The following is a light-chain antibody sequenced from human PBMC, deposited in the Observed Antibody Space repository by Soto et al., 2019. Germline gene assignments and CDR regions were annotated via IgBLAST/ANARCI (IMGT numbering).Light chain of an antibody. J-gene: IGKJ1*01. Sequence: EIALTQSPATLSLSPGERATLSCRASQSVSSYLAWYQQKPGQAPRLLIYGASSRATGIPDRFSGSGSGTDFTLTISRLEPEDFAVYYCHQYVSWTFGQGTKVDI. CDR3: HQYVSWT. CDR1: QSVSSY. CDR2: GAS. V-gene: IGKV3-20*01.